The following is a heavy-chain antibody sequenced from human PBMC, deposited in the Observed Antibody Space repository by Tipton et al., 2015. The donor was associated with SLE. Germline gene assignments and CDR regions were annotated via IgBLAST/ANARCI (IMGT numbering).Heavy chain of an antibody. J-gene: IGHJ5*02. CDR3: ARPRSSTWYSWFDP. V-gene: IGHV4-39*01. D-gene: IGHD6-13*01. CDR2: IYHSGST. CDR1: GGSVISSSYY. Sequence: TLSLTCTVSGGSVISSSYYWGWIRQPPEKGLEWIGSIYHSGSTHYKPSLASRVTISVDTSKNQFSLKLTSVTAADAAVYYCARPRSSTWYSWFDPWGQGTLVTVSS.